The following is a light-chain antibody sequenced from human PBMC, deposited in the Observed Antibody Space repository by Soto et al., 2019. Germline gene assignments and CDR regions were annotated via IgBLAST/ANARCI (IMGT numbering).Light chain of an antibody. CDR3: QQYKDSMWT. Sequence: DIQMTQSPSTLSASAVDRVTITCRASQTVERWLAWYQQKPGKAPNLLISDVSSLESGVPSRFSGSGSATEFTLTISGLQPDDFATYYCQQYKDSMWTFGQGTKVDIK. J-gene: IGKJ1*01. V-gene: IGKV1-5*01. CDR1: QTVERW. CDR2: DVS.